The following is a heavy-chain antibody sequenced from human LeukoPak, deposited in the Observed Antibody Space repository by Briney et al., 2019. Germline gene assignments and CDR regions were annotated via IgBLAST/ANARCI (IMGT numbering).Heavy chain of an antibody. D-gene: IGHD3-16*02. CDR3: ARGVRWGELSLYYFDY. CDR1: GYTFTSYD. CDR2: MNPNSGNT. Sequence: ASVKVSCKASGYTFTSYDINWVRQATGQGLEWMGWMNPNSGNTGYAQKFQGRVTMTRNTSISTAYMELSSLRSEDTAVYYCARGVRWGELSLYYFDYWGQGTLVTVSS. J-gene: IGHJ4*02. V-gene: IGHV1-8*01.